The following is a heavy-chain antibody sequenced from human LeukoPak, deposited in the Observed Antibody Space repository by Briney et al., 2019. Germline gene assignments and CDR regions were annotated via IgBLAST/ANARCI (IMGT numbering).Heavy chain of an antibody. CDR3: ARTNAAYYDILTTGGPDY. D-gene: IGHD3-9*01. V-gene: IGHV1-18*04. J-gene: IGHJ4*02. CDR1: GYTFTSYG. CDR2: ISAYNGNT. Sequence: ASVKVSCKASGYTFTSYGISWVRQAPGQGLEWMGWISAYNGNTNYAQKLQGRVTMTTDTSTSTAYMELRSLRSDDTAVYYCARTNAAYYDILTTGGPDYWGQGTLVTVSS.